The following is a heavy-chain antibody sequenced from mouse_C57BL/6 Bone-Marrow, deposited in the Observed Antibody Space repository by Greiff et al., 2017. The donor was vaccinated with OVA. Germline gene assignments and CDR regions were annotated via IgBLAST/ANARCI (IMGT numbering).Heavy chain of an antibody. CDR3: ARHYSSYVGYFDV. D-gene: IGHD2-5*01. V-gene: IGHV1-64*01. J-gene: IGHJ1*03. CDR2: IHPNSGST. CDR1: GYTFTSYW. Sequence: VQLQQPGAELVKPGASVKLSCKASGYTFTSYWMHWVKQRPGQGLEWIGMIHPNSGSTNYNEKFKSKATLTVDKSSSTAYMQLSSLTSEDSAVYYCARHYSSYVGYFDVWGTGTTVTVSS.